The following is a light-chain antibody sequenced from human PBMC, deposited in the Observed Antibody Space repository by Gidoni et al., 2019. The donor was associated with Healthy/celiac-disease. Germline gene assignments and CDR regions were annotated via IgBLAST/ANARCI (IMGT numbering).Light chain of an antibody. Sequence: EIVLTQSPGSLSLSPGERATLSCRASQSVSSSYLAWYQQKPGQAPRLLIYGASSRATGIPDRFSGSGFGTDFTLTISRLEPEDFAVYYCQQFTETFGQGTKVEIK. V-gene: IGKV3-20*01. CDR3: QQFTET. CDR1: QSVSSSY. J-gene: IGKJ1*01. CDR2: GAS.